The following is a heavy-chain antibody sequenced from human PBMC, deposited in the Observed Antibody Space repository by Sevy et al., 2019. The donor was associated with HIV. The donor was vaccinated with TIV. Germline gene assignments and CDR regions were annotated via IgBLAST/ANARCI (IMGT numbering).Heavy chain of an antibody. V-gene: IGHV1-2*02. CDR2: SNSKTGTT. Sequence: ASVKVSCKASGYTFTDYWVQWVRQAPGQGLEWMGWSNSKTGTTQYAPKFQDRFTMTRDTSISTAYMELSSLTSVDTALYYCARDNMMTANWEFDVWGQGTLVTVSS. D-gene: IGHD2-21*02. J-gene: IGHJ4*02. CDR1: GYTFTDYW. CDR3: ARDNMMTANWEFDV.